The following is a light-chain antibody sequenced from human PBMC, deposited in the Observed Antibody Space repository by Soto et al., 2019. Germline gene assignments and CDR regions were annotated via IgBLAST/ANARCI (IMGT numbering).Light chain of an antibody. CDR3: QQCRNWPLT. CDR1: QNVYNN. CDR2: DAS. V-gene: IGKV3-15*01. J-gene: IGKJ4*01. Sequence: EIVMTQSPATLSVSQGEGATLSCKASQNVYNNLAWYQQRPGQPPRLLIYDASTRDTGISARFSGSGYGTEFTLTISSLQSEDFAVYFCQQCRNWPLTFGGGTKVEIK.